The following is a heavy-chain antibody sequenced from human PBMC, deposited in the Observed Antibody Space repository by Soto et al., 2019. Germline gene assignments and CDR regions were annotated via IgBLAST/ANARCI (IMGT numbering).Heavy chain of an antibody. CDR3: AKDSMVKLYYYYYMDV. Sequence: GGSLRLSCAASGFTLDDYAMHWVRQAPGKGLEWVSGISWNSGSIGYADSVKGRFTISRDNAKNSLYLQMNSLRAEDTALYYCAKDSMVKLYYYYYMDVWGKGTTVTVS. V-gene: IGHV3-9*01. J-gene: IGHJ6*03. D-gene: IGHD2-21*01. CDR1: GFTLDDYA. CDR2: ISWNSGSI.